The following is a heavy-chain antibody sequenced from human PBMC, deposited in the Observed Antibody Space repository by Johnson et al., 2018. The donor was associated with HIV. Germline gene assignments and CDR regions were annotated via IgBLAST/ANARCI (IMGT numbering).Heavy chain of an antibody. CDR2: IYSGGST. V-gene: IGHV3-66*01. J-gene: IGHJ3*02. CDR3: ARERARQGLGLDGAFDI. CDR1: GFNFIDYA. D-gene: IGHD6-19*01. Sequence: EVQLVESGGGLVRPGGSLRLSCVASGFNFIDYAMIWVRQAPGKGLEWVSVIYSGGSTYYADSVKGRFTISRDNSKNTLYLQMNSLRAEDTAVYYCARERARQGLGLDGAFDIWGQGTTGSVS.